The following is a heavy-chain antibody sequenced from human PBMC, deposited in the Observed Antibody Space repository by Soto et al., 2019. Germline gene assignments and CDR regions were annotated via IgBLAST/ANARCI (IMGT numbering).Heavy chain of an antibody. Sequence: QVQLVQSGAEVKKPGASVKVSCKASGYTFTTHGISWVRQAPGQGLEWMGGVSGDNGHTNYVQSLQGRVTMTTDTSTNTAYMELRSLRSADTAVYYCARDLGYCRSGTCYREWFDPWGQGPLVTVSS. CDR1: GYTFTTHG. V-gene: IGHV1-18*01. J-gene: IGHJ5*02. D-gene: IGHD2-15*01. CDR3: ARDLGYCRSGTCYREWFDP. CDR2: VSGDNGHT.